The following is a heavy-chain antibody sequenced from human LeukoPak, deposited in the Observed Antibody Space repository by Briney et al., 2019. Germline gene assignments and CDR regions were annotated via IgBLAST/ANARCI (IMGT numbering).Heavy chain of an antibody. CDR1: GDSVSSNSAA. CDR2: TYYRSKWYN. J-gene: IGHJ4*02. D-gene: IGHD3-22*01. Sequence: SQTLSLTCAISGDSVSSNSAAWNWIRQSPSRGLEWLGRTYYRSKWYNDYAVSVKSRITINPDTFKNQFSLQLNSVTPEDTAVYYCARSTRYYYDSSGYYPFDYWGQGTLVTVSS. CDR3: ARSTRYYYDSSGYYPFDY. V-gene: IGHV6-1*01.